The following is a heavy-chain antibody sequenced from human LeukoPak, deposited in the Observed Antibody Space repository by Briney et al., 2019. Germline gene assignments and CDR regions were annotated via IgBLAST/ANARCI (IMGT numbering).Heavy chain of an antibody. Sequence: GRSLRLSCTASGFTFGDYAMIWFRQAPGKGLEWVGFIRSKAYGGTTEYAASVKGRFTISRDDSKSIAYLQMNSLKTEDTAVYYCTRDVTIFGVWGQGTLVTVSS. J-gene: IGHJ4*02. CDR1: GFTFGDYA. CDR2: IRSKAYGGTT. CDR3: TRDVTIFGV. V-gene: IGHV3-49*03. D-gene: IGHD3-3*01.